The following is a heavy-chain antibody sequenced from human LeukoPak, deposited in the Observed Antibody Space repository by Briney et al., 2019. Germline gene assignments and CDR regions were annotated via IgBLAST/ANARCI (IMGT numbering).Heavy chain of an antibody. CDR3: AKGRIQLRGLFDY. Sequence: GGSLRLSCAASGFTFSSYAMSWVRQAPGKGLEWVSAISGGGGSTYYADSVKGRFTISRDNSKNTLYLQMNSLRAEDTAVYYCAKGRIQLRGLFDYWGQGTLVTVSS. CDR1: GFTFSSYA. V-gene: IGHV3-23*01. CDR2: ISGGGGST. D-gene: IGHD5-18*01. J-gene: IGHJ4*02.